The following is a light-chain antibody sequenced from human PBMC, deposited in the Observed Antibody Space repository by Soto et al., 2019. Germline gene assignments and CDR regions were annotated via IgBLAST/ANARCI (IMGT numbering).Light chain of an antibody. CDR3: QQRKNWQVT. Sequence: EIVFTQSPVTLSLSPGERATLSFMASQSVGSYLAWYQQKPGQAPRLLIYDASNRATGIPARFTGSGSETDFTLTISSLEAEDFAVYYCQQRKNWQVTFGQGTRLEIK. V-gene: IGKV3-11*01. J-gene: IGKJ5*01. CDR1: QSVGSY. CDR2: DAS.